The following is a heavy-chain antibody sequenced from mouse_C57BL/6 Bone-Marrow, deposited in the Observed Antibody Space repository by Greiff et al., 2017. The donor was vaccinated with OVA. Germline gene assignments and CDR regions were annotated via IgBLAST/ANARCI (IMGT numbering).Heavy chain of an antibody. J-gene: IGHJ2*01. Sequence: QVQLQQPGAELVRPGTSVKLSCKASGYTFTSYWMHWVKQRPGQGLEWIGVIDPSDSYTNSNQKFKGKATLTVDTSSSTDYMQLSSLTSEDSAVYYCARCLLLRSFDYWGQGTTLTVSS. V-gene: IGHV1-59*01. CDR3: ARCLLLRSFDY. CDR1: GYTFTSYW. CDR2: IDPSDSYT. D-gene: IGHD1-1*01.